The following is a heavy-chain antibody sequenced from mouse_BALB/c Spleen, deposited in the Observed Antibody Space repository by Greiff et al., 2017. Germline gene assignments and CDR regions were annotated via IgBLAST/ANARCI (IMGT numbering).Heavy chain of an antibody. V-gene: IGHV2-9*02. Sequence: VKLMESGPGLVAPSQSLSITCTVSGFSLTSYGVHWVRQPPGKGLEWLGVIWAGGSTNYNSALMSRLSISKDNSKSQVFLKMNSLQTDDTAMYYCARVGPTYAMDYWGQGTSVTVSS. CDR2: IWAGGST. D-gene: IGHD4-1*01. J-gene: IGHJ4*01. CDR3: ARVGPTYAMDY. CDR1: GFSLTSYG.